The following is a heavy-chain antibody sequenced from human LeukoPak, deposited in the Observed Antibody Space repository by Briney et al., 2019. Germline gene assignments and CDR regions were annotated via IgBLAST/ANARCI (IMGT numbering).Heavy chain of an antibody. J-gene: IGHJ5*02. CDR2: IYYSGST. V-gene: IGHV4-39*07. Sequence: SETLSLTCTVSGGSISSSSYYWGWIRQPPGKGLEWIGSIYYSGSTYYNPSLKSRVTISVDTSKNQFSLKLSSVTAADTAVYYCARDYRIAAAPTFDPWGQGTLVTVSS. D-gene: IGHD6-13*01. CDR3: ARDYRIAAAPTFDP. CDR1: GGSISSSSYY.